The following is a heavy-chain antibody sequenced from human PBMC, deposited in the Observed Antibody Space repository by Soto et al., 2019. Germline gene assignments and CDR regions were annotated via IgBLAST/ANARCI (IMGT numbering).Heavy chain of an antibody. V-gene: IGHV3-11*06. CDR3: ARDQRFGLWFGPIPPRY. Sequence: QVQLVESGGGLVKPGGSLRLSCAASGFTFSDYYMSWIRQAPGKGLEWVSYISSSSSYTNYADSVKGRFTISRDNAKNSLYLQMNSLRAEDTAVYYCARDQRFGLWFGPIPPRYWGQGTLVTVSS. J-gene: IGHJ4*02. CDR2: ISSSSSYT. CDR1: GFTFSDYY. D-gene: IGHD3-10*01.